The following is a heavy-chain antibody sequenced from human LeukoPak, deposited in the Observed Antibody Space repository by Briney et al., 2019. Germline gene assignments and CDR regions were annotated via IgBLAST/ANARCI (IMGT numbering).Heavy chain of an antibody. CDR2: INSDGSST. Sequence: GGSLRLSCAASGFTFSSYWMHWVRQAPGKGLVWVSRINSDGSSTSYADSVKGRFTISRDNAKNTLYLQMNSLRAEDTAVYYCARVFRNYYDSSGFSGYFDYWGQGTLVTVSS. D-gene: IGHD3-22*01. V-gene: IGHV3-74*01. CDR3: ARVFRNYYDSSGFSGYFDY. CDR1: GFTFSSYW. J-gene: IGHJ4*02.